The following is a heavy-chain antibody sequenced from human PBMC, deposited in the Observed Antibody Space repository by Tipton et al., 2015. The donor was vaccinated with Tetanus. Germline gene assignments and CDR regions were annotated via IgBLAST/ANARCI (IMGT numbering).Heavy chain of an antibody. CDR2: IYYSGST. CDR1: GGSISSSSYY. CDR3: ARQSKLAVDY. Sequence: TLSLTCTVSGGSISSSSYYWGWIRQPPGKGLEWIGSIYYSGSTYYNPSLKSRVTISVDTSKNQFSLKLSSVTAADTAVYYCARQSKLAVDYWGQGTLVTVSS. D-gene: IGHD5/OR15-5a*01. J-gene: IGHJ4*02. V-gene: IGHV4-39*01.